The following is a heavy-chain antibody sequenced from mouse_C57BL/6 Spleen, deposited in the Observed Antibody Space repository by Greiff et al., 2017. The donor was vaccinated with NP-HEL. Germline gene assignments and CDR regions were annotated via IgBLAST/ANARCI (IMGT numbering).Heavy chain of an antibody. Sequence: EVKLVESGGGLVKPGGSLKLSCAASGFTFSDYGMHWVRQAPEKGLEWVAYISRGSSTIYYADTVKGRFTISRDNAKNTLFLQMTSLRSEDTAVYCCAKDYGNWYFDVWGTGTTVTVSS. J-gene: IGHJ1*03. V-gene: IGHV5-17*01. D-gene: IGHD2-1*01. CDR2: ISRGSSTI. CDR3: AKDYGNWYFDV. CDR1: GFTFSDYG.